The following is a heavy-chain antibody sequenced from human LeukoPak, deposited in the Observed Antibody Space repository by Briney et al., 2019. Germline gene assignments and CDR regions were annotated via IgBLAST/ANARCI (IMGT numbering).Heavy chain of an antibody. CDR3: ARGYSSGWWGRFDY. D-gene: IGHD6-19*01. CDR2: IKQDGSEK. J-gene: IGHJ4*02. V-gene: IGHV3-7*01. CDR1: RFTFSSYA. Sequence: GGSLRLSCAASRFTFSSYAMSWVRQAPGKGLEWVANIKQDGSEKYYVDSVKGRFTISRDNAKNSLYLQMNSLRAEDTAVYYCARGYSSGWWGRFDYWGQGTLVTVSS.